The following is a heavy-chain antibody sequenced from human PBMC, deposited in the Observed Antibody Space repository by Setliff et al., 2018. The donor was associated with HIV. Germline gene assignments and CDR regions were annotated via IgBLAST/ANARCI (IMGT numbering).Heavy chain of an antibody. CDR1: GASISNSRYY. D-gene: IGHD3-22*01. J-gene: IGHJ5*02. CDR3: ASRVYYYDSSGYLREEGFDP. CDR2: IYYSGST. V-gene: IGHV4-39*01. Sequence: TSETLSLTCTVSGASISNSRYYWSWIRQPPGKGLEWIGSIYYSGSTYYNPSLKSRVTISVDTSKNQFSLKLSSVTAADAAVYYCASRVYYYDSSGYLREEGFDPWGQGTLVTVSS.